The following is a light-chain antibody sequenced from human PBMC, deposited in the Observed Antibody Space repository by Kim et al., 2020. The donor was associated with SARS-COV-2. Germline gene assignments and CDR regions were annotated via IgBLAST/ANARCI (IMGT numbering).Light chain of an antibody. J-gene: IGKJ5*01. CDR2: DAS. Sequence: DIQMTQSPPSLSASIGDRVTISCRASRDIGNYLTWYQQKPGQTPKLLIYDASNLETGVPSRFSGSGSGTDFTFTVSSLHPEDTGTYFCPQYYNPPPTFWQGTRLGIK. V-gene: IGKV1-33*01. CDR1: RDIGNY. CDR3: PQYYNPPPT.